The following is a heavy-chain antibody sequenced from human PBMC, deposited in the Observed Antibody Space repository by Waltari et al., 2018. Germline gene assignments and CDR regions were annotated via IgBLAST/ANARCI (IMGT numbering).Heavy chain of an antibody. CDR2: ISWNSGSI. D-gene: IGHD3-10*01. CDR3: AKGRFGDLYYGMDV. V-gene: IGHV3-9*01. J-gene: IGHJ6*02. Sequence: APGKGLEWVSGISWNSGSIGYADSVKGRFTISRDNAKNSLYLQMNSLRAEDTALYYCAKGRFGDLYYGMDVWGQGTTVTVSS.